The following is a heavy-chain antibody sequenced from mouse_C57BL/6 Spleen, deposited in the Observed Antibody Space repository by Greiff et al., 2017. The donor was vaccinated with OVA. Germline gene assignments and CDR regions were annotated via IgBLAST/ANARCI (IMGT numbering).Heavy chain of an antibody. CDR1: GFNIKDYY. Sequence: EVQLQQSGAELVKPGASVKLSCTASGFNIKDYYMHWVKQRTEQGLEWIGRIDPEDGETKYAPEFQGKATITADTSSNTAYLQLSSLTSEDTAVYYCARGVTTVVAPGYWGQGTTLTVSS. D-gene: IGHD1-1*01. CDR3: ARGVTTVVAPGY. V-gene: IGHV14-2*01. J-gene: IGHJ2*01. CDR2: IDPEDGET.